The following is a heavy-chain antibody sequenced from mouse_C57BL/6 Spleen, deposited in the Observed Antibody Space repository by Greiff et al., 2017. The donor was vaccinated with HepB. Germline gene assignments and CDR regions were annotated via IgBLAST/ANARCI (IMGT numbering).Heavy chain of an antibody. CDR3: ARTNYYGSSYVFDY. Sequence: QVQLKQPGAELVRPGSSVKLSCKASGYTFTSYWMHWVKQRPIQGLEWIGNIDPSDSETHYNQKFKDKATLTVDKSSSTAYMQLSSLTSEDSAVYYCARTNYYGSSYVFDYWGQGTTLTVSS. CDR2: IDPSDSET. V-gene: IGHV1-52*01. J-gene: IGHJ2*01. D-gene: IGHD1-1*01. CDR1: GYTFTSYW.